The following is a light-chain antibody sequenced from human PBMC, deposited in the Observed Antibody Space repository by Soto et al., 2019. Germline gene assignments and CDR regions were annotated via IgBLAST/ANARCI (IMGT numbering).Light chain of an antibody. CDR3: KQAHQSPRT. CDR2: LGS. CDR1: QSLLRSNGYVY. V-gene: IGKV2-28*01. Sequence: DVVLTQSPLSLPVTPGEPASISCRSSQSLLRSNGYVYLDWYLQKPGQSPQLLIYLGSNRASGVHQPFCGSVPGTDFTLKIREVEAEDLGVYYCKQAHQSPRTFGKGTELEIK. J-gene: IGKJ2*01.